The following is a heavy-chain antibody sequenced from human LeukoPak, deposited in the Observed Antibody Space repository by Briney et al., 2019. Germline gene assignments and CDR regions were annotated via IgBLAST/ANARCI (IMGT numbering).Heavy chain of an antibody. J-gene: IGHJ3*02. Sequence: ASVKVSCKASGYTFTGYYMHWVRQATGQGLEWMGWMNPNSGNTGYAQKFQGRVTITRNTSISTAYMELSSLRSEDTAVYYCARGVDAFDIWGQGTMVTVSS. CDR2: MNPNSGNT. CDR3: ARGVDAFDI. V-gene: IGHV1-8*03. CDR1: GYTFTGYY.